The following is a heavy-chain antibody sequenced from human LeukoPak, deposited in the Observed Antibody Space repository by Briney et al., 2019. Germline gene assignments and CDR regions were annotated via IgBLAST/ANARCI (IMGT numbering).Heavy chain of an antibody. CDR2: IYYSGST. CDR3: ARTSMVVTGDAFDI. V-gene: IGHV4-39*01. Sequence: SETLSLTCTVSGGSISSSSYYWGWIRQPPGKGLEWIGSIYYSGSTYYNPSLKSRVTISVDTSKNRFSLKLSSVTAADTAVYYCARTSMVVTGDAFDIWGQGTMVTVSS. D-gene: IGHD4/OR15-4a*01. J-gene: IGHJ3*02. CDR1: GGSISSSSYY.